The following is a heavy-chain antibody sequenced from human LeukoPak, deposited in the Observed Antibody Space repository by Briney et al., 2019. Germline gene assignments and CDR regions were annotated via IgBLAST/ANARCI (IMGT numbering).Heavy chain of an antibody. Sequence: GGSLRLSCAASGFTFSDYYMSWIRQAPGKGLEWVSGISWNSGSIGYADSVKGRFTISRDNAKNSLYLQMNSLRAEDTALYYCAKMLDGGDYFDYWGQGTLVTVSS. V-gene: IGHV3-9*01. D-gene: IGHD2-21*01. CDR2: ISWNSGSI. CDR1: GFTFSDYY. CDR3: AKMLDGGDYFDY. J-gene: IGHJ4*02.